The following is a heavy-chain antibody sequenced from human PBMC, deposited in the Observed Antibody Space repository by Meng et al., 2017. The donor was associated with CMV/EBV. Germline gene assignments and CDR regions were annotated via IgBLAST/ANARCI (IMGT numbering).Heavy chain of an antibody. Sequence: GGSLRLSCAASGFTFTSYVMHWVRQSPGKGLEHVAAVHTNGGSTYYADSVKGRFTISRDNSKNTVYLQMGSLRAEDTAVYYCARDGRYSGYDTAYFDYWGQGTLVTVSS. CDR3: ARDGRYSGYDTAYFDY. J-gene: IGHJ4*02. CDR2: VHTNGGST. D-gene: IGHD5-12*01. V-gene: IGHV3-64*02. CDR1: GFTFTSYV.